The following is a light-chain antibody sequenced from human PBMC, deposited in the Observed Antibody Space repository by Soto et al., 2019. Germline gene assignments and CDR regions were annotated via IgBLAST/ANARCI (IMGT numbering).Light chain of an antibody. J-gene: IGKJ5*01. CDR1: QSITDW. V-gene: IGKV1-5*03. Sequence: DIQMTQSPSRLSASVGERVTMTCRSSQSITDWLAWYQQKPGKAPKLLIYKASSLESGVPSRFRGSGSGTDFTFTISRLQPEDIATYYGQQYENLPTFGQGTRLEIK. CDR3: QQYENLPT. CDR2: KAS.